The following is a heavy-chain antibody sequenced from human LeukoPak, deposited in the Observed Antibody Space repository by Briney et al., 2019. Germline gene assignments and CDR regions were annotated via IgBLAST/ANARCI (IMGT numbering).Heavy chain of an antibody. CDR1: GFTFNIYA. J-gene: IGHJ4*02. Sequence: PGGSLRLSCAASGFTFNIYAMSWVRQAPGKGLEWVSSIRSSGDYTYYEDSVKGRFTISRDNSKNTLYLQMNSLRAEDTAIYHCAKDRPNYYESNGHYYRRDGDYWGQGTLVTVSS. D-gene: IGHD3-22*01. CDR2: IRSSGDYT. CDR3: AKDRPNYYESNGHYYRRDGDY. V-gene: IGHV3-23*01.